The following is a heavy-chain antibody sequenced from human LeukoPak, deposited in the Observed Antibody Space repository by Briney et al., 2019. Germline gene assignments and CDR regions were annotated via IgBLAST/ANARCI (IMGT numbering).Heavy chain of an antibody. V-gene: IGHV3-21*01. CDR2: ISTSSSYI. J-gene: IGHJ4*02. D-gene: IGHD5-12*01. Sequence: GGSLRLSCAASGFTFSTYYMNWVRQAPGKVLEWVSSISTSSSYIYYADAVKGRFTISRDNAKNSLYLQINSLRAEDTAVYYCARVGLDRRGYSGYEAFDYWGQGTLVTVSS. CDR1: GFTFSTYY. CDR3: ARVGLDRRGYSGYEAFDY.